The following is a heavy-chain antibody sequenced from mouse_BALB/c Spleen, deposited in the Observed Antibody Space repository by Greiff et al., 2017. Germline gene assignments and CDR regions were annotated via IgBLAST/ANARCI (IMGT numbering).Heavy chain of an antibody. CDR2: IRLKSNNYAT. Sequence: DVQLQESGGGLVQPGGSMKLSCVASGFTFSNYWMNWVRQSPEKGLEWVAEIRLKSNNYATHYAESVKGRFTISRDDSKSSVYLQMNNLRAEDTGMYYCTRDYYGSSLYYYAMDYWGQGTSVTVSS. CDR3: TRDYYGSSLYYYAMDY. J-gene: IGHJ4*01. D-gene: IGHD1-1*01. CDR1: GFTFSNYW. V-gene: IGHV6-6*02.